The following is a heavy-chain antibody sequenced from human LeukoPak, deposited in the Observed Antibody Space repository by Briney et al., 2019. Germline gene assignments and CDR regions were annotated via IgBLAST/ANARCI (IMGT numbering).Heavy chain of an antibody. CDR1: GYTFTTYG. CDR3: ARGGKFYDILTGYSTAANWFDP. V-gene: IGHV1-18*01. D-gene: IGHD3-9*01. CDR2: ISAYNGKT. Sequence: GASVNVSCKASGYTFTTYGLSWVRQAPGQGIEWMGWISAYNGKTSYAQKFQGRVTMTTDTSTSTAYMELRSLSSDDTAMYYCARGGKFYDILTGYSTAANWFDPWGQGTLVTVSS. J-gene: IGHJ5*02.